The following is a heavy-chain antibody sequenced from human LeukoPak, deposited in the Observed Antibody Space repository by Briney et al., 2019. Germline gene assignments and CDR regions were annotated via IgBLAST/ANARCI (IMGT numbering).Heavy chain of an antibody. CDR3: ARDLGYCSSTSCQFDY. J-gene: IGHJ4*02. CDR1: GFTLSSYC. V-gene: IGHV3-23*01. Sequence: GGSLRLSCAASGFTLSSYCMSWVRQAPGKGLEWVSAISGSGGSAYYADSVKGRFTISRDNSKNTLYLQMNGLRAEDTAVYYCARDLGYCSSTSCQFDYWGQGTLVTVSS. D-gene: IGHD2-2*01. CDR2: ISGSGGSA.